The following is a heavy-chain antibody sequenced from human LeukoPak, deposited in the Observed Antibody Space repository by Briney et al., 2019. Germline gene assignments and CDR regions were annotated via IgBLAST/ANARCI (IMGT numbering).Heavy chain of an antibody. V-gene: IGHV3-23*01. CDR1: GFSFYYYA. Sequence: GGSLRLSCSASGFSFYYYAMRWHRRAPGKGLEWLSEISGGGENTNYADSVKGRFTISRDNSKDTLFLHMSSLRVEDTAVYYCTTSWPKVREGDQWGEGTLVTVS. D-gene: IGHD3-16*01. J-gene: IGHJ4*02. CDR3: TTSWPKVREGDQ. CDR2: ISGGGENT.